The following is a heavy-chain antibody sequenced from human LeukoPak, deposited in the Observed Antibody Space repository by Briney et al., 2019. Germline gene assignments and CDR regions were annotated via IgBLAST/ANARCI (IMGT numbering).Heavy chain of an antibody. CDR1: GFSFSSYY. CDR3: TKGKVNQVGGLDC. V-gene: IGHV3-23*01. CDR2: ITENGGGT. J-gene: IGHJ4*02. Sequence: GGSLRLSCEGSGFSFSSYYMSWVRQAPGKGLEWVSSITENGGGTYYADSVKGRFIISRDNSKNTLYLQMNSLRVDDTAIYYCTKGKVNQVGGLDCWGQGTLVTVSS. D-gene: IGHD1-26*01.